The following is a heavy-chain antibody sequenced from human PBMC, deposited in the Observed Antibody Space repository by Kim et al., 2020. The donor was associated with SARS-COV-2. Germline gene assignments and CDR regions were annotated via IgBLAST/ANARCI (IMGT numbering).Heavy chain of an antibody. J-gene: IGHJ4*02. CDR2: IYSGGST. D-gene: IGHD1-7*01. V-gene: IGHV3-66*01. Sequence: GGSLRLSCAASGFTVSSNYMSWVRQAPGKGLEWVSIIYSGGSTYYADSVKGRFTISRDNSKNTLYLQMTSLRVEDTAVYYCARTLSVAGTNNYWGQGTLVTVSS. CDR3: ARTLSVAGTNNY. CDR1: GFTVSSNY.